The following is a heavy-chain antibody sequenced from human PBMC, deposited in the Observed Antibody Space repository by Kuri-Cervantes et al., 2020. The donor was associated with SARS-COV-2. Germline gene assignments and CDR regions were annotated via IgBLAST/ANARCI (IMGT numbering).Heavy chain of an antibody. CDR3: ARDRLYCSGGSCYLPDY. CDR1: GFTFSSYA. CDR2: ISGSGGST. V-gene: IGHV3-23*01. Sequence: GGSLRLSCAASGFTFSSYAMSWVRQAPGKGLEWVSAISGSGGSTYYADSVKGRFTISRDNSKNTLYLQMNSLRAEDTAVYYCARDRLYCSGGSCYLPDYWGQGTLVTVSS. J-gene: IGHJ4*02. D-gene: IGHD2-15*01.